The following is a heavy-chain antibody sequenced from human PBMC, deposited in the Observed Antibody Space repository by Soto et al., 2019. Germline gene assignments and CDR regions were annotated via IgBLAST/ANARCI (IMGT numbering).Heavy chain of an antibody. V-gene: IGHV4-39*01. D-gene: IGHD3-10*01. Sequence: QLQLQESGPGLVKPSETLSLTCTVSGGSISSSSYYWGWIRQPPGKGLEWIGSIYYSGSTYYNPSLKSRVTISVDTSKNQFSLKLSSVTAADTAVYYCARHEGLLWFGESPFDIWGQGTMVTVSS. J-gene: IGHJ3*02. CDR3: ARHEGLLWFGESPFDI. CDR1: GGSISSSSYY. CDR2: IYYSGST.